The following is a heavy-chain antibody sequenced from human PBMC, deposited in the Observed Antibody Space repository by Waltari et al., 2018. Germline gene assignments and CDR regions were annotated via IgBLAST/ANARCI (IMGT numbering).Heavy chain of an antibody. Sequence: QVQLVQSGAEVKKPGASVKVSCKASGYTFTGYYMHWVRQAPGHGLEWMVGINPTSGVPSCAQKFQGRVTMTRYTSISTAYMELCRLRSDDTAVYYCARAVYRQLVQSRWFDPWGQGTLVTVSS. J-gene: IGHJ5*02. CDR1: GYTFTGYY. V-gene: IGHV1-2*02. D-gene: IGHD6-6*01. CDR3: ARAVYRQLVQSRWFDP. CDR2: INPTSGVP.